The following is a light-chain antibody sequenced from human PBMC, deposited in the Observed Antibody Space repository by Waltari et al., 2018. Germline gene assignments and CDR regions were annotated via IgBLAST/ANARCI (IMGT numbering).Light chain of an antibody. CDR3: HQYYLTPWT. CDR1: QSVSTN. Sequence: EIVMTQSPAILSASPGERATLSCRASQSVSTNLAWYQQKPGQAPRLLIYGASTRATGIPDRFSGSGSGTEFTLTISNLQPEDAALYFCHQYYLTPWTFGQGTKLEIK. CDR2: GAS. V-gene: IGKV3-15*01. J-gene: IGKJ1*01.